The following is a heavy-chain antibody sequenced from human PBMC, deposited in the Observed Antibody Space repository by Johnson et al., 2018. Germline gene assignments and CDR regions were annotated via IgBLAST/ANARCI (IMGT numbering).Heavy chain of an antibody. V-gene: IGHV1-69*01. CDR2: IIPIFGTA. Sequence: QVQLVESGAEVKKPGSSXKVSCKASGGTFSSYAISWVRQAPGQGLEWMGGIIPIFGTANYAQKFQGRVMITADESTTTAYMELSSLRSEDTAVYYCGRVLGIAAAGTDYYYYYGMDVWGQGTTVTVSS. CDR1: GGTFSSYA. CDR3: GRVLGIAAAGTDYYYYYGMDV. D-gene: IGHD6-13*01. J-gene: IGHJ6*02.